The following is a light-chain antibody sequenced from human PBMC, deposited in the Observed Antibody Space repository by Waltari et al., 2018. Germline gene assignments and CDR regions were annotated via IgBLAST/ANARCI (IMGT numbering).Light chain of an antibody. V-gene: IGKV1-33*01. CDR1: QDIGNF. Sequence: DIQMTQSPSSLSASAGDRITITCQARQDIGNFLNWYQQKPGRAPNLLIYDASNLETGVPARFSGSGSGTHFTFTITSLQSEDIATYYCQQYDNFPFTFGQGTKVEIK. CDR3: QQYDNFPFT. J-gene: IGKJ2*01. CDR2: DAS.